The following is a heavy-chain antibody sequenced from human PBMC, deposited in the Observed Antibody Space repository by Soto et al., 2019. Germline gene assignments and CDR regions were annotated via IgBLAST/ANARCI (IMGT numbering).Heavy chain of an antibody. D-gene: IGHD2-15*01. CDR2: ISAYNGNT. Sequence: QVQLVQSGAEVKKPGASVKVSCKASGYTFTSYGISWVRQAPGQGLEWMGWISAYNGNTNYAQKLQGRVTMTTDTSTSTAYMELRSLRSDDTAVYYCARDLKEIVVVVAATPDAFDIWGQGTMVTVSS. V-gene: IGHV1-18*01. J-gene: IGHJ3*02. CDR1: GYTFTSYG. CDR3: ARDLKEIVVVVAATPDAFDI.